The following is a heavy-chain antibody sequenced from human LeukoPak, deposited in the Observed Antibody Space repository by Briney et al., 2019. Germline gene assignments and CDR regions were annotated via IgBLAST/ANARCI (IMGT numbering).Heavy chain of an antibody. CDR3: ARDLSYGDYGFDN. CDR1: GFTFRIYG. D-gene: IGHD4-17*01. V-gene: IGHV3-33*01. J-gene: IGHJ4*02. CDR2: LWYDGSTQ. Sequence: GGSLRLSCAASGFTFRIYGMHWVRQAPGKGLEWVAFLWYDGSTQYYTESVQGRFTISRDNSKNTLYLHMNSLRAEDTAVYYCARDLSYGDYGFDNWGQGTLVSVSS.